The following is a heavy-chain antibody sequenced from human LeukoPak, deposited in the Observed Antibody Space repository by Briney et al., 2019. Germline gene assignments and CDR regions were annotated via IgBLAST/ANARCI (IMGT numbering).Heavy chain of an antibody. CDR2: INPNSGGT. CDR3: AREFRGYIAVAADYYYYMDV. V-gene: IGHV1-2*02. Sequence: GASVTVSCKASGYTFTDYYMHWVRQAPGQGLEGMGWINPNSGGTNYAQKFQGRVTMTRDTSISTAYMELSRLRSDDTAVYDCAREFRGYIAVAADYYYYMDVWGKGTTVTVSS. D-gene: IGHD6-19*01. J-gene: IGHJ6*03. CDR1: GYTFTDYY.